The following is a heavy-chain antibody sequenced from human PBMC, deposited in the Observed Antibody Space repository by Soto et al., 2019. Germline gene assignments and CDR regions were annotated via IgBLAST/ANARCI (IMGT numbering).Heavy chain of an antibody. V-gene: IGHV1-69*02. CDR1: GDTFNFYS. CDR3: ASSYGSGYRAFDF. D-gene: IGHD3-10*01. J-gene: IGHJ4*02. CDR2: VNPIVSMS. Sequence: QVQLVQSGAEVKRPGSSVQVSCKASGDTFNFYSINWVRQAPGLGLEWMGRVNPIVSMSNYAQKFQGRVTMTADKSTSTAYMELSSLRSEDTAIYYCASSYGSGYRAFDFWGQGDLVTVSS.